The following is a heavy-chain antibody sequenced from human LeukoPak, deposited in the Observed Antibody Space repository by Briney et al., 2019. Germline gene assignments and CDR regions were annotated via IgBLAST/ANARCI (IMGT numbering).Heavy chain of an antibody. D-gene: IGHD2-21*02. Sequence: SGGSLRASCAASGFSFSNFWMTWVRQAPGKGPEWLATIRQDGGDKWYLESVKGRFTISRDNAKNSLYLQMNGLRVEDTAVYYCARYFDNTAYSWRRFDYWGQGALVTVSS. V-gene: IGHV3-7*01. J-gene: IGHJ4*02. CDR1: GFSFSNFW. CDR3: ARYFDNTAYSWRRFDY. CDR2: IRQDGGDK.